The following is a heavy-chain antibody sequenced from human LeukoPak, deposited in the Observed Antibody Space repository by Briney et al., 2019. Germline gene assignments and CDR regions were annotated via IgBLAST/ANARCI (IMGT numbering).Heavy chain of an antibody. V-gene: IGHV4-34*01. CDR2: INHSGST. CDR1: GGYFSSYY. Sequence: SETLSLISAVYGGYFSSYYWSWIRQPPRKGLEWIGEINHSGSTNYNPSLKSRVTISVDTSKNQFSLKLSSVTAADTAVYYCARGNGDIDYWGQGTLVTVSS. J-gene: IGHJ4*02. CDR3: ARGNGDIDY. D-gene: IGHD4-17*01.